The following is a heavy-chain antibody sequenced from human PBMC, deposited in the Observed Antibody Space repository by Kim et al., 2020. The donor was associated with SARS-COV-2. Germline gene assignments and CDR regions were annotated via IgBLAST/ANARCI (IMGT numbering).Heavy chain of an antibody. CDR1: GFAFGTYG. J-gene: IGHJ4*02. CDR3: AKTLAVALAGLGFDT. D-gene: IGHD6-19*01. Sequence: GGSLRLSCAASGFAFGTYGMHWVRQAPGKGLEWVAVISDDGDTEHYAGSVQGRFTVSRDNSKNTLYLQMRSVRPEDTAMYYCAKTLAVALAGLGFDTWGQGTLVTVSS. V-gene: IGHV3-30*18. CDR2: ISDDGDTE.